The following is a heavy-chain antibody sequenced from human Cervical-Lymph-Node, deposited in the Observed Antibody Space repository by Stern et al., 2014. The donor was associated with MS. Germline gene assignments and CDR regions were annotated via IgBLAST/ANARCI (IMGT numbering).Heavy chain of an antibody. Sequence: EVQLVQSGGGLVQPGGSLRLSCATSGFTFSGHWMSWIRQAPGKRPEWVANIKQGGNEKSYVDSVKGRFTISRDDAKNSVHLQMNSLRAEDTAIYYCARGPAYGDRTDFFDQWGQGTLVTVSS. CDR3: ARGPAYGDRTDFFDQ. D-gene: IGHD4-17*01. CDR1: GFTFSGHW. J-gene: IGHJ4*02. V-gene: IGHV3-7*03. CDR2: IKQGGNEK.